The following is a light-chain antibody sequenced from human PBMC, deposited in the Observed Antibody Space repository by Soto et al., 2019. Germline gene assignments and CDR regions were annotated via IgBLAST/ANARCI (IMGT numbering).Light chain of an antibody. Sequence: EIVMTQSPATLSVSPGKRSTLSCRGSQSVNSNLAWYQQKLGQAPRVLIYGASTRATGVPARFSGSGSGTDVSLTIINLEPEDFALYYCQQRNDWRRGTFGQGTRLEIK. J-gene: IGKJ5*01. CDR1: QSVNSN. CDR3: QQRNDWRRGT. V-gene: IGKV3D-15*01. CDR2: GAS.